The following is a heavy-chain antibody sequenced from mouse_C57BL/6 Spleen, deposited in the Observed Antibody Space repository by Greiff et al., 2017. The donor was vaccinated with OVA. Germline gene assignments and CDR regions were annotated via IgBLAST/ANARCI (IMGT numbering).Heavy chain of an antibody. J-gene: IGHJ4*01. Sequence: VHVKQSGPELVKPGASVKMSCKASGYTFTDYNMHWVKQSHGKSLEWIGYINPNNGGTSYNQKFKGKATLTVNKSSSTAYMELRSLTSEYSAVYYCAGDGYYVEAMDYWGQGTSVTVSS. CDR1: GYTFTDYN. CDR3: AGDGYYVEAMDY. D-gene: IGHD2-3*01. CDR2: INPNNGGT. V-gene: IGHV1-22*01.